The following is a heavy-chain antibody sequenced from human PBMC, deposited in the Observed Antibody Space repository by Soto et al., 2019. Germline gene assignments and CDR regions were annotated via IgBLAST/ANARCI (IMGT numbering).Heavy chain of an antibody. CDR1: GFTFSSYA. CDR3: AKQRRAARVRNYFDY. CDR2: ISGSGGST. D-gene: IGHD6-6*01. V-gene: IGHV3-23*01. Sequence: LRLSCAASGFTFSSYAMSWVRQAPGKGLEWVSAISGSGGSTYYADSVKGRFTISRDNSKNTLYLQMNSLRAEDTAVYYCAKQRRAARVRNYFDYWGQGTLVTVSS. J-gene: IGHJ4*02.